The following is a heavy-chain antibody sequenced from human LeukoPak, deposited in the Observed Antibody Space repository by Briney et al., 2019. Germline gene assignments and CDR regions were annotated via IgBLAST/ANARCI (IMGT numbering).Heavy chain of an antibody. CDR2: IYPRDSDT. J-gene: IGHJ4*02. Sequence: ESLKISCKASGYTFTHQWIGWVRQKSGSGLEWMEIIYPRDSDTRYSPSFQGHVSISADTSINTAYLEWSRLEASDTAIYYCARHSDVIGAIWGQGTLVTVSS. D-gene: IGHD3-10*01. CDR1: GYTFTHQW. CDR3: ARHSDVIGAI. V-gene: IGHV5-51*01.